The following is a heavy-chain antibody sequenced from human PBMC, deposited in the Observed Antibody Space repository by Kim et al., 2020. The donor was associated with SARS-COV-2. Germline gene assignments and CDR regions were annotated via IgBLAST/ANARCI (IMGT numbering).Heavy chain of an antibody. V-gene: IGHV3-30*18. CDR2: ISYDGSNK. CDR3: AKDHLMTTVVTYFDY. D-gene: IGHD4-17*01. Sequence: GGSLRLSCAASGFTFSSYGMHWVRQAPGKGLEWVAVISYDGSNKYYADSVKGRFTISRDNSKNTLYLQMNSLRAEDTAVYYCAKDHLMTTVVTYFDYWGQGTLVTVSS. CDR1: GFTFSSYG. J-gene: IGHJ4*02.